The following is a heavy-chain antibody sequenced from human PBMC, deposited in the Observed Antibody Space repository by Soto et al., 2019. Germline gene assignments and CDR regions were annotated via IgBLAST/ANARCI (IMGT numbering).Heavy chain of an antibody. Sequence: EVQLVESGGGLVQPGGSLRLSCAASGFTFNSYDMHWVRQATGKGLDWVSAIGTAGDTYYPGSVKGRFTISRENAKNSFYLQVNSLRAEDTAVYYCARVEPITIFGDRNGMDVWGQGTTVTVSS. CDR2: IGTAGDT. CDR1: GFTFNSYD. CDR3: ARVEPITIFGDRNGMDV. J-gene: IGHJ6*02. V-gene: IGHV3-13*01. D-gene: IGHD3-3*01.